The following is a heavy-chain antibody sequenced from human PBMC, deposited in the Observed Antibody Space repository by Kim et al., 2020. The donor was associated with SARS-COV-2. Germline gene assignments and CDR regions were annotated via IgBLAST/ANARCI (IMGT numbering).Heavy chain of an antibody. J-gene: IGHJ4*02. CDR2: T. CDR3: ARAGAGGGFDY. Sequence: TAYGDAVKGRCTISRDNTQDTVYWELKSLRVDDTALYYCARAGAGGGFDYWGQGTRVTVSS. D-gene: IGHD3-16*01. V-gene: IGHV3-74*01.